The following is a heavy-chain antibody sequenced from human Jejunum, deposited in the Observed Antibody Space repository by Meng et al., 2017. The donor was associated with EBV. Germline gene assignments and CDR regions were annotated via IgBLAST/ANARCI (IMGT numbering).Heavy chain of an antibody. CDR3: AGLRYSGYDRAFDY. CDR1: GGSVKSGNVY. V-gene: IGHV4-61*01. Sequence: ESGPRLGKPPGTLSLTCHVSGGSVKSGNVYWSWIRQPPGKGLEWIGYIYYSGSTNYIPSLKSRVTISLDTSKNQFPLKLSSVTAADTAVYYCAGLRYSGYDRAFDYWGQGALVTVSS. CDR2: IYYSGST. D-gene: IGHD5-12*01. J-gene: IGHJ4*02.